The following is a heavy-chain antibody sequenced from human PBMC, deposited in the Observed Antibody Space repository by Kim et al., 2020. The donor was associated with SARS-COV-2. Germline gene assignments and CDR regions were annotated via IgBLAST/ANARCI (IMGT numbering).Heavy chain of an antibody. Sequence: GGSLRLSCAASGFTFSSYGMHWVRQAPGKGLEWVSSIRSGGSYIYYADSVKGRFTISRDNAKNTLYLQMNSLRAEDTAVYYCASDKSADYDFLSAYYTLKLYCWGQGTLVTVSS. J-gene: IGHJ4*02. CDR3: ASDKSADYDFLSAYYTLKLYC. V-gene: IGHV3-21*01. D-gene: IGHD3-3*01. CDR2: IRSGGSYI. CDR1: GFTFSSYG.